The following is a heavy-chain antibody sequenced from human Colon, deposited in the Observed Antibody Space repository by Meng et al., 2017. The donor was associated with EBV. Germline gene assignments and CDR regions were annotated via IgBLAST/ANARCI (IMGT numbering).Heavy chain of an antibody. CDR2: IFYTGST. CDR1: GGSITRCGYY. Sequence: VEWQEVGPGLLKPSHTLSLTCAGSGGSITRCGYYWTWIRQPPGKGLEWIGYIFYTGSTYYNPSLKSRVTISLDTSKNQFSLKLSSVTAADTAVYYCARDQIGGDGWFDPWGRGTLVTVSS. D-gene: IGHD3-10*01. J-gene: IGHJ5*02. V-gene: IGHV4-30-4*01. CDR3: ARDQIGGDGWFDP.